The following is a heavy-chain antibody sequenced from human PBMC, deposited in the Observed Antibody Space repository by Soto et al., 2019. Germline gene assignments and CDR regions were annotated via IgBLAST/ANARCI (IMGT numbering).Heavy chain of an antibody. CDR2: MYHSGST. D-gene: IGHD2-2*01. CDR1: GGSISSGGYS. V-gene: IGHV4-30-2*01. Sequence: QLQLQESGSGLVKPSQTLSLNCAVSGGSISSGGYSWSWIRQPPGKGLEWIGYMYHSGSTYYNTSLKSRVTISIDRSKNQFSLKRSSVTAADTAVYYCARVPDYWCQGILVTVS. J-gene: IGHJ4*02. CDR3: ARVPDY.